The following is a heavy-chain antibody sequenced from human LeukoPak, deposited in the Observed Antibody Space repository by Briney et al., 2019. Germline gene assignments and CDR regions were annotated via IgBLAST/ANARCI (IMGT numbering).Heavy chain of an antibody. D-gene: IGHD3-9*01. CDR2: IYYSGST. CDR3: ARSDYDILTGYPQGGSYYYYYMDV. V-gene: IGHV4-59*01. Sequence: SETLSLTCAVYGGSFSAYYWSWIRQPPGKGLEWIGYIYYSGSTNYNPSLKSRVTISVDTSKNQFSLKLSSVTAADTAVYYCARSDYDILTGYPQGGSYYYYYMDVWGKGTTVTISS. CDR1: GGSFSAYY. J-gene: IGHJ6*03.